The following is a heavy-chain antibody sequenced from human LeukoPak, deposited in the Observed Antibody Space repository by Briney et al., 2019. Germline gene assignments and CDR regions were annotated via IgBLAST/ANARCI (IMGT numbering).Heavy chain of an antibody. CDR3: ARDGTTGTGGRWFDP. V-gene: IGHV4-34*01. CDR1: GGSFSGYY. CDR2: INHSGST. D-gene: IGHD1-1*01. Sequence: SETLSLTCAVYGGSFSGYYWSWIRQPPGKGLEWIGEINHSGSTNYNPSHKSRVTISVDTSKNQFSLKLSSVTAADTAVYYCARDGTTGTGGRWFDPWGQGTLVTVSS. J-gene: IGHJ5*02.